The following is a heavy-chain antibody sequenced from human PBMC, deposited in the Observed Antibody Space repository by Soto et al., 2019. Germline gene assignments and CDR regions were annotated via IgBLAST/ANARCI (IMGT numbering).Heavy chain of an antibody. CDR2: VSDDGSDT. Sequence: VGSLRLSCASSVFPFTSYWMHCVRQFPGKWLEWVSRVSDDGSDTDYADSVQGRFTISRDNTKSTLYLQMNSLGADDTAIYYCGRVAINNRGYYYAEYWGQGTLVTGSS. D-gene: IGHD3-22*01. CDR3: GRVAINNRGYYYAEY. J-gene: IGHJ4*02. V-gene: IGHV3-74*01. CDR1: VFPFTSYW.